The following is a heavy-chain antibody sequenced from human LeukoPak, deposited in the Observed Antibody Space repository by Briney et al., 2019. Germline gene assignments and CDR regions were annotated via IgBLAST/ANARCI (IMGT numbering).Heavy chain of an antibody. CDR2: ISHDGTR. CDR3: TRESRPFCPFSF. J-gene: IGHJ4*02. D-gene: IGHD2-2*01. V-gene: IGHV4-4*03. Sequence: PGTLSLTCGVSGGSIDITNYWGWVRQAPGKGLEWIGEISHDGTRNYNPSLRSRVAMSFDRANNSFSLSLTAVTAADTALYYCTRESRPFCPFSFWGQGVMVTVSS. CDR1: GGSIDITNY.